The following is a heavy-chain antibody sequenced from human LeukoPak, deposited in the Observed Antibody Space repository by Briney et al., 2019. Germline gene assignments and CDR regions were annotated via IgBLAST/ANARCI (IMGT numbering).Heavy chain of an antibody. CDR2: ISSSSSTI. CDR1: GFTFSSYS. V-gene: IGHV3-48*02. D-gene: IGHD5-12*01. CDR3: ARDLGRYSGYDIDY. Sequence: PGGSLRLSCEASGFTFSSYSMNWVRQAPGKGLEWVSYISSSSSTIYYADSVKGRFTISRDNAKKSLYLQMNSLRDEDTAVYYCARDLGRYSGYDIDYWGQGTLVTVSS. J-gene: IGHJ4*02.